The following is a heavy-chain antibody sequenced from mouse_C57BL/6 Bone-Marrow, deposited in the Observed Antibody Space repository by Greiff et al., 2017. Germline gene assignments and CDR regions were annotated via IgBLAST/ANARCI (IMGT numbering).Heavy chain of an antibody. Sequence: VKVVESDAELVKPGASVKISCKVSGYTFTDHTIHWMKQRPEQGLEWIGYIYPRDGSTKYNEKFKGKATLTADKSSSTAYMQLNSLTSEDSAVYFCARRGTSLLRYAMDYWGQGTSVTVSS. J-gene: IGHJ4*01. V-gene: IGHV1-78*01. CDR2: IYPRDGST. CDR3: ARRGTSLLRYAMDY. D-gene: IGHD1-2*01. CDR1: GYTFTDHT.